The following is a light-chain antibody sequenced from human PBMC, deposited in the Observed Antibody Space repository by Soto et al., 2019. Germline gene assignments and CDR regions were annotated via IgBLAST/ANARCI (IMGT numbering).Light chain of an antibody. J-gene: IGKJ1*01. Sequence: DIVLTQSPDSLAVSLGERATINCKSSQTILYTSNNKSCLAWYQQRPGQPPKVLIYWASTRESGVPDRFSGSGSGTEFTLTISSVQAEDVALYYCQQYYSSPLTFGQGTKVEIK. CDR1: QTILYTSNNKSC. V-gene: IGKV4-1*01. CDR3: QQYYSSPLT. CDR2: WAS.